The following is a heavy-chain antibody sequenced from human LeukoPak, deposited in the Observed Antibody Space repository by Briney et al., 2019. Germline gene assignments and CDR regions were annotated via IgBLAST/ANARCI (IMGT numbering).Heavy chain of an antibody. D-gene: IGHD3-3*01. Sequence: SETLSLTCAVYGGSFSGYYWSWIRQRPGKGLEWIGENNHSGSTNYNPSLKSRVTISVDTSKNQFSLKLSSVTAADTAVYYCARGFGAVNWFDPWGQGTLVTVSS. J-gene: IGHJ5*02. CDR1: GGSFSGYY. CDR3: ARGFGAVNWFDP. CDR2: NNHSGST. V-gene: IGHV4-34*01.